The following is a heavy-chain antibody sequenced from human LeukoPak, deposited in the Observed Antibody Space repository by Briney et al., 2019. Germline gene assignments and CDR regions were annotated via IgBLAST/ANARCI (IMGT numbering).Heavy chain of an antibody. V-gene: IGHV4-59*01. J-gene: IGHJ5*02. Sequence: SETLSLTCAVYGGSFSGYYWSWIRQPPGKGLEWIGYIYYSGSTNYNPSLKSRVTISVDTSKNQFSLKLSSVTAADTAVYYCAGGGYDILTGYLGPPTWGQGTLVTVSS. CDR2: IYYSGST. CDR3: AGGGYDILTGYLGPPT. D-gene: IGHD3-9*01. CDR1: GGSFSGYY.